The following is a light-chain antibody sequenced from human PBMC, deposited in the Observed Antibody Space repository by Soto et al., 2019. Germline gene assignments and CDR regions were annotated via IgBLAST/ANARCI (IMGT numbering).Light chain of an antibody. CDR3: QQFGSSPGFT. Sequence: EIVLTQSPGTLSLSPGELATLSCRASQSINNRYLAWYQQKPGQAPRLHIYGASRRAAGIPDRFIGSGSGTDVSLTIIRLEPEDFAVYYCQQFGSSPGFTFGPGTKVDIK. V-gene: IGKV3-20*01. CDR1: QSINNRY. J-gene: IGKJ3*01. CDR2: GAS.